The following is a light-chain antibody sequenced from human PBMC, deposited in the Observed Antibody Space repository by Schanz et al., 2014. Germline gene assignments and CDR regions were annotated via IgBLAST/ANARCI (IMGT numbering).Light chain of an antibody. J-gene: IGLJ2*01. CDR3: CSYSHSRTFVL. V-gene: IGLV2-14*01. CDR2: EVS. CDR1: SSDVGAYNY. Sequence: QSALTQPASVSGSPGQSITISCTGTSSDVGAYNYVSWYQQHPGKAPKLMIYEVSKRPSGVPDRFSGSRSANTASLTISGLQAEDEATYYCCSYSHSRTFVLFGGGTKLTVL.